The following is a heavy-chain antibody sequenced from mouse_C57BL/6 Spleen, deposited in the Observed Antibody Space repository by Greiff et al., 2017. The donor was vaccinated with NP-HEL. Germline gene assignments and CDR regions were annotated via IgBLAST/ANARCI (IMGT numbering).Heavy chain of an antibody. CDR2: ISYDGSN. Sequence: EVQLQQSGPGLVKPSQSLSLTCSVTGYSITSGYYWNWIRQFPGNKLEWMGYISYDGSNNYNPSLKNRISITRDTSKNQFFLKLNSVTTEDTATYYCARRPYYYGSSYGYFDVWGTGTTVTVSS. CDR3: ARRPYYYGSSYGYFDV. CDR1: GYSITSGYY. V-gene: IGHV3-6*01. J-gene: IGHJ1*03. D-gene: IGHD1-1*01.